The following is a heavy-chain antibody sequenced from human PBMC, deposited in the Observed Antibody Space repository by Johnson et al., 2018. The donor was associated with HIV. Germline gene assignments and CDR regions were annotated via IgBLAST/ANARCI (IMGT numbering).Heavy chain of an antibody. CDR1: GFTFSPYW. D-gene: IGHD3-3*01. CDR2: IISDVSSA. CDR3: ARDRGITVFAVTIDAFCI. J-gene: IGHJ3*02. Sequence: VQLVESGGGLVQPGGSLRLSCAASGFTFSPYWMHWVRQAPGQGLVWVSRIISDVSSAIYTDSVTGRFTISRDNTKNTLYLQMNSLRAEDTAVYYCARDRGITVFAVTIDAFCIWGQGTMVTVSS. V-gene: IGHV3-74*01.